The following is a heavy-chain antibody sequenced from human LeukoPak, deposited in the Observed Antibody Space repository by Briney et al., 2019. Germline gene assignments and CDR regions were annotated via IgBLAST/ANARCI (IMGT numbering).Heavy chain of an antibody. CDR2: ISAYNGNT. CDR3: ARGSPLDYDVWSGYYWSLFVY. J-gene: IGHJ4*02. Sequence: ASVKVSCKYSGYTFTSYGISWVRQAPGRGIEWMGWISAYNGNTNYEQKLQGRVNMTTETSTSKAYMELKRLRSHDTAVYYCARGSPLDYDVWSGYYWSLFVYWGQGTLVTVSS. D-gene: IGHD3-3*01. CDR1: GYTFTSYG. V-gene: IGHV1-18*01.